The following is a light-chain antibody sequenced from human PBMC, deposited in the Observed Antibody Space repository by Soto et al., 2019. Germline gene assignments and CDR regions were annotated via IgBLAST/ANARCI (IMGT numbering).Light chain of an antibody. Sequence: DIQMTQSPSTLSGSVGDRVTITCRASQSINSWLAWYQQKPGKPPNLLIYKASTLQSGVPSRFSGSGSETEFTLTISSLQPDDFATYYCQQYNSYLYTFGQGTKLEIK. V-gene: IGKV1-5*03. CDR1: QSINSW. CDR2: KAS. J-gene: IGKJ2*01. CDR3: QQYNSYLYT.